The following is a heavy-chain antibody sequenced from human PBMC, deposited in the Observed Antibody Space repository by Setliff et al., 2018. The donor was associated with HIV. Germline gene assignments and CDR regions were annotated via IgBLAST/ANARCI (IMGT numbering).Heavy chain of an antibody. CDR3: ARGRGSSSSWPIDY. J-gene: IGHJ4*02. Sequence: SETLSLTCTVSGGSISSYYWTWIRQHPGKGLEWIGYIYNTGSTYHSPSLESRVTISIDTSKNQFSLKLSSVTAADTAVYFCARGRGSSSSWPIDYWGQGTLVTVSS. CDR1: GGSISSYY. CDR2: IYNTGST. D-gene: IGHD6-13*01. V-gene: IGHV4-59*06.